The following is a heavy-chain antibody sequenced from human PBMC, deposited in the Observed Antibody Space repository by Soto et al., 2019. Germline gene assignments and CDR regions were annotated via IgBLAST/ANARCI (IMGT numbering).Heavy chain of an antibody. CDR2: VYYRGRS. CDR3: VSQRTSVLTQAYFDY. Sequence: LSLTCTVSGGSVSNSNYYWVWIRQSPGKGLEWIGSVYYRGRSYSKSSVKSRVTISVDTSKNQFSLNLNSVTASDTAVYFCVSQRTSVLTQAYFDYWGPGALVTVSS. J-gene: IGHJ4*02. CDR1: GGSVSNSNYY. V-gene: IGHV4-39*01. D-gene: IGHD2-8*01.